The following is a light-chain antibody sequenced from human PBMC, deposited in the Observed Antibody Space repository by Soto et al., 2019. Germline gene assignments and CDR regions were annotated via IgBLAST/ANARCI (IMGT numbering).Light chain of an antibody. CDR2: TTS. CDR3: QQSYTTPWT. J-gene: IGKJ1*01. Sequence: DIVMTQSPSTLSASVGDRVTITCRASQSISSWLAWYQQKPGRAPRLLIYTTSSLQSGVPSKFSGSASGTDFTLTISSLQPEDFATYYCQQSYTTPWTFGQGTKVAIK. V-gene: IGKV1-39*01. CDR1: QSISSW.